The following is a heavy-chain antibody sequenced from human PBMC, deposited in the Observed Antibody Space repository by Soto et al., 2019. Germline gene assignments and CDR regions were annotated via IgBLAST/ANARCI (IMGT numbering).Heavy chain of an antibody. D-gene: IGHD3-16*01. CDR2: MSTSNGDR. Sequence: ASVKVSCKASGYTFTRYGISWVRQAPGQGLEWMAWMSTSNGDRNYARKFQGRVTMTTDTSTSTAYMELRSLRSDDRAVYYCARDSYPSNNGLAVWGQGTTVTVSS. CDR3: ARDSYPSNNGLAV. CDR1: GYTFTRYG. V-gene: IGHV1-18*01. J-gene: IGHJ6*02.